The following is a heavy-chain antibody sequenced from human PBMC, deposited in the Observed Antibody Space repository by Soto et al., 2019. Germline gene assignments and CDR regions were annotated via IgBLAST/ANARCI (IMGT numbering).Heavy chain of an antibody. J-gene: IGHJ5*02. V-gene: IGHV1-18*04. CDR3: ARDRCSGGSCYSRWFDP. CDR1: GYTFTSYG. Sequence: GSVKGSFKASGYTFTSYGISLVRQAPGQGLEWIGWISAYNGNTNYAHKLQGRVTMTTDTSTSTAYMELRSLRSDDTAVYYCARDRCSGGSCYSRWFDPWGQGTMFTVSS. D-gene: IGHD2-15*01. CDR2: ISAYNGNT.